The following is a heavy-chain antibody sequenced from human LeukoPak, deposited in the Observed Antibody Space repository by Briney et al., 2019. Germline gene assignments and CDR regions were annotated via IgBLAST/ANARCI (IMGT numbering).Heavy chain of an antibody. CDR3: ARDLWHIARYGHYMDV. V-gene: IGHV3-21*01. CDR1: GFSFSNYS. Sequence: GGSLRLSCAASGFSFSNYSMNWVRQAPGKGLEWVSSISSSSTYIYYADSVKGRFTISRDNAENSLYLQMNSLRAEDTAVYYCARDLWHIARYGHYMDVWGKGTTVTISS. D-gene: IGHD2-21*01. CDR2: ISSSSTYI. J-gene: IGHJ6*03.